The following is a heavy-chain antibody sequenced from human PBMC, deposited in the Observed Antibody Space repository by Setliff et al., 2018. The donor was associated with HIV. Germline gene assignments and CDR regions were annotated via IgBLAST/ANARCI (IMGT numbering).Heavy chain of an antibody. V-gene: IGHV1-69-2*01. CDR2: VDPEDGET. D-gene: IGHD2-2*01. Sequence: ASVKVSCKVSGYTFTDYYMHWVQQAPGKGLEWMGLVDPEDGETIYAEKFQGRVTITADTSTDTAYMELSSLRSEDTAVYYCARGLTAANYQNYYYMDVWGKGTTVTVSS. CDR1: GYTFTDYY. CDR3: ARGLTAANYQNYYYMDV. J-gene: IGHJ6*03.